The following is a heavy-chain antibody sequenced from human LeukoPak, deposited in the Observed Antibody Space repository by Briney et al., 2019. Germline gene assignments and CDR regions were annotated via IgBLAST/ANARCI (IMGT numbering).Heavy chain of an antibody. CDR1: GGSIRSYY. J-gene: IGHJ4*02. V-gene: IGHV4-59*13. D-gene: IGHD1-7*01. CDR3: AVLGNYALNY. CDR2: LYYSGST. Sequence: TSETLSLTCTVSGGSIRSYYWSWIRQPPGKGLEWIGYLYYSGSTNYNPSLKSRVTISVDTSKNQLSLKLSSVTAADTAVYYCAVLGNYALNYWGQGTLVTVSS.